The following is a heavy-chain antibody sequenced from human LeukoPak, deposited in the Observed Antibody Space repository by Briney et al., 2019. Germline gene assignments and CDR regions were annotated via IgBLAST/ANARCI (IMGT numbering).Heavy chain of an antibody. CDR3: ARVSSRYESVRNDYYYYMDV. D-gene: IGHD6-13*01. CDR2: ISSSGSTI. CDR1: GFTFSDYY. Sequence: GGSLRLSYAASGFTFSDYYMSWIRQAPGKGLEWVSYISSSGSTIYYADSVKGRFTISRDNAKNSLYLQMNSLGAEDTAVYYCARVSSRYESVRNDYYYYMDVWGKGTTVTVSS. J-gene: IGHJ6*03. V-gene: IGHV3-11*04.